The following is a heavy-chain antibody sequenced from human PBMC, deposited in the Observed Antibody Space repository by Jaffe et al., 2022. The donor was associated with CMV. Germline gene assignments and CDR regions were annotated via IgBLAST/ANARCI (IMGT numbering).Heavy chain of an antibody. CDR1: GGTFSSYA. V-gene: IGHV1-69*01. Sequence: QVQLVQSGAEVKKPGSSVKVSCKASGGTFSSYAISWVRQAPGQGLEWMGGIIPIFGTANYAQKFQGRVTITADESTSTAYMELSSLRSEDTAVYYCARVQVSLGVWRGYSDTPGYGMDVWGQGTTVTVSS. D-gene: IGHD5-12*01. CDR3: ARVQVSLGVWRGYSDTPGYGMDV. J-gene: IGHJ6*02. CDR2: IIPIFGTA.